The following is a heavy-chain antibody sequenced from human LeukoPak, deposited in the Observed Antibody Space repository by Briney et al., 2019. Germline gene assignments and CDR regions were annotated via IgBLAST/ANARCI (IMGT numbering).Heavy chain of an antibody. CDR1: GFTFSRYW. CDR2: ISSSGSTI. Sequence: PGGSLRLSCAASGFTFSRYWMHWVRQAPGKGLEWVSYISSSGSTIYYADSVKGRFTISRDNAKNSLYLQMNSLRAEDTAVYYCASHYGGTPMNWFDPWGQGTLVTVSS. J-gene: IGHJ5*02. CDR3: ASHYGGTPMNWFDP. V-gene: IGHV3-48*04. D-gene: IGHD4-23*01.